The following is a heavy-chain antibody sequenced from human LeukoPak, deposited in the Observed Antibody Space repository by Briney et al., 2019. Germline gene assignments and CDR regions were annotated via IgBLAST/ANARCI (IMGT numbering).Heavy chain of an antibody. D-gene: IGHD3-10*02. CDR1: GDSVSSNSAA. Sequence: SQTLSLTRAISGDSVSSNSAAWNWIRQSPSRGLEWLGRTYYRSKRYNDYAVSVKSRITINPDTSKNQFSLHLISVTPEDTAVYYCARDSVRGVIIEAFDYWGQGTLVTVSS. CDR2: TYYRSKRYN. J-gene: IGHJ4*02. CDR3: ARDSVRGVIIEAFDY. V-gene: IGHV6-1*01.